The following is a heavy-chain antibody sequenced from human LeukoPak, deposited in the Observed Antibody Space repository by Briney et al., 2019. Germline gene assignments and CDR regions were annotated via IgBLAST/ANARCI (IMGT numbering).Heavy chain of an antibody. V-gene: IGHV1-2*06. CDR2: INPNSGGT. CDR3: ARETYYYGSGSPTLNWFDP. Sequence: ASVKVSCKASGYTFTGYYIHWVRQAPGQGLEWMGRINPNSGGTSSAEKFQGRVTMTRDTSITTAYMELSRLTSDDTAVYYCARETYYYGSGSPTLNWFDPWGQGTLVTVSS. J-gene: IGHJ5*02. D-gene: IGHD3-10*01. CDR1: GYTFTGYY.